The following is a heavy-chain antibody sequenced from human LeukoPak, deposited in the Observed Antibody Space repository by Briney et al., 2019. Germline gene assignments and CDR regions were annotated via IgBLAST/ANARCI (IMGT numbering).Heavy chain of an antibody. D-gene: IGHD6-13*01. CDR2: ISSSSSYI. Sequence: GGSLRLSCAASGFTFSSYSMNWVRQAPGKGLEWVSSISSSSSYIYYADSVKGRFTISRDNAKNSLYLQMNSLRAKDTAVYYCARAEAAAKHYYYGMDVWGKGTTVTVSS. CDR3: ARAEAAAKHYYYGMDV. V-gene: IGHV3-21*01. CDR1: GFTFSSYS. J-gene: IGHJ6*04.